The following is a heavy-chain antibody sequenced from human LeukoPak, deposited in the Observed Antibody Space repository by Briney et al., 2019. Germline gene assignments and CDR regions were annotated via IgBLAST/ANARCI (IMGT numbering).Heavy chain of an antibody. J-gene: IGHJ4*02. D-gene: IGHD3-22*01. Sequence: RASVKVSCKASGYTFTGYYMHWVRQAPGQGLEWMGWINPNSGGTNYAQKFQGRVTMTRDTSISTAYMELSRLRSDDTAVYYCARVGLYDSSGLGDYWGQGTLVTVSS. CDR1: GYTFTGYY. CDR3: ARVGLYDSSGLGDY. CDR2: INPNSGGT. V-gene: IGHV1-2*02.